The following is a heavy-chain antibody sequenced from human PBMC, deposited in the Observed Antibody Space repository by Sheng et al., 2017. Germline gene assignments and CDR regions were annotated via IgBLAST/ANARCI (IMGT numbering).Heavy chain of an antibody. CDR1: RFTFSNYG. Sequence: QVQLVESGGGVVQPGRSLRLSCVGSRFTFSNYGLHWVRQAPGKGLEWVAGIWHDGSEKFYGDSVKGRFTISRDNSKNTVYLQMKRLRVDDTAVYFCARGREDSTAFDFWGRELWSA. J-gene: IGHJ4*02. CDR3: ARGREDSTAFDF. CDR2: IWHDGSEK. D-gene: IGHD4-4*01. V-gene: IGHV3-33*01.